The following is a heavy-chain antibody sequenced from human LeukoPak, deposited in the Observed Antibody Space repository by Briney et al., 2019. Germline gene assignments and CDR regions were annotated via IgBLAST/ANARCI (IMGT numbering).Heavy chain of an antibody. J-gene: IGHJ4*02. V-gene: IGHV3-21*01. Sequence: PGGSLRLSCAASGFTFSSYSMNWVRQAPGKGLEWVSSISSSSSYIYYADSVKGRFTISRDNAENSLYLQMNSLRAEDTAVYYCARAIKNSSSWYWFDYWGQGTLVTVSS. CDR1: GFTFSSYS. CDR3: ARAIKNSSSWYWFDY. CDR2: ISSSSSYI. D-gene: IGHD6-13*01.